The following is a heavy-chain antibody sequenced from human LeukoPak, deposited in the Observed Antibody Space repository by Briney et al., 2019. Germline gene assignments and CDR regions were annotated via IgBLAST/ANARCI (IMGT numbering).Heavy chain of an antibody. D-gene: IGHD2-2*01. CDR3: ARVHQRGDYNFCDP. V-gene: IGHV1-18*01. Sequence: ASVKVSCKASGYTFRNFGISWLRQAPGQGLEWMGWISAYNGDTTYAQKFQGGLIMTTDTSTSTAYMELRSLRSDDTAIYFCARVHQRGDYNFCDPWGQGSLVTVSS. J-gene: IGHJ5*02. CDR1: GYTFRNFG. CDR2: ISAYNGDT.